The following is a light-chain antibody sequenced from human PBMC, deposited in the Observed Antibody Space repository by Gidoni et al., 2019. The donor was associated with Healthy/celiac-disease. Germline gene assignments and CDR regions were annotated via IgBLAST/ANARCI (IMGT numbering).Light chain of an antibody. J-gene: IGKJ2*01. Sequence: MHMTQSPSSLSASVGARVTITCRESQSISSYLNWYQQKPGKAPKLLIYAASSLQSEVPSRFSGSGSGTDFTLTISSLQPEDFATYYCQQSYSTPPMYTFGQGTKLEIK. CDR1: QSISSY. CDR3: QQSYSTPPMYT. CDR2: AAS. V-gene: IGKV1-39*01.